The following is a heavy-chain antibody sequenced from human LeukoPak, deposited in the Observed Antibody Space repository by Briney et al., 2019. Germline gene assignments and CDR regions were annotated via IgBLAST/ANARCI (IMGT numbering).Heavy chain of an antibody. CDR2: INPQNGAT. CDR1: GYTLTDHY. Sequence: ASVKVSCKASGYTLTDHYMHWLRWAPGQGFGWMGWINPQNGATVYAKKFQGRVTMTRDTPVSTLYMELTNLRSDDTGVYYCAKEGYSNGPDPWGPGSLVTVSS. V-gene: IGHV1-2*02. J-gene: IGHJ5*02. D-gene: IGHD4-11*01. CDR3: AKEGYSNGPDP.